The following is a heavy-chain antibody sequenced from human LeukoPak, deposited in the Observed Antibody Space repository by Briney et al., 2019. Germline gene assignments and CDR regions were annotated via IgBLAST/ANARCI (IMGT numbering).Heavy chain of an antibody. J-gene: IGHJ6*03. D-gene: IGHD3-16*02. CDR2: IYYSGST. V-gene: IGHV4-39*07. CDR3: RALPTYYYYYYMDV. Sequence: SETLSLTCTVSGGSISSSSYYWGWIRQPPGKGLEWIGSIYYSGSTYYNPYLKSRVTISVDTSKNQFSLKLSSVTAADTAVYYCRALPTYYYYYYMDVWGKGTTVTVSS. CDR1: GGSISSSSYY.